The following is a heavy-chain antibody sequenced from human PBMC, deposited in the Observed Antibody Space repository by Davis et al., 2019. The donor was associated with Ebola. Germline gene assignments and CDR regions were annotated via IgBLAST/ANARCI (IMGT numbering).Heavy chain of an antibody. Sequence: GESLKISCAASGFTFSTYPMHWVRQAPGKGLEWVVVISYDGSNKYYADSVKGRFTISRDNSKNTLYLQMNSLRAEDTAVYYCATSLPRHFWGQGTLVTVSS. CDR2: ISYDGSNK. D-gene: IGHD3-3*02. J-gene: IGHJ4*02. CDR3: ATSLPRHF. CDR1: GFTFSTYP. V-gene: IGHV3-30-3*01.